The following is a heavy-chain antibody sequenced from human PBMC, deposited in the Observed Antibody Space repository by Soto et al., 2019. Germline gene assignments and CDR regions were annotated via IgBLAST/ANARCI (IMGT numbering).Heavy chain of an antibody. Sequence: PSETLSLTCAVYGGSFSGYYCSWIRQPPGKGLEWIGEINHSGSTNYNPSLKSRVTISVDTSKNQFSLKLSSVTAADTAVYYCARDRRLITMVRGVSLWFDPWGQGTLVTVSS. D-gene: IGHD3-10*01. V-gene: IGHV4-34*01. CDR3: ARDRRLITMVRGVSLWFDP. CDR2: INHSGST. CDR1: GGSFSGYY. J-gene: IGHJ5*02.